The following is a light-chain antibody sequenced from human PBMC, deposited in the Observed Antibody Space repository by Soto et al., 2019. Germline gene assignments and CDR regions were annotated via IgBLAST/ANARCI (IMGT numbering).Light chain of an antibody. J-gene: IGKJ2*01. CDR2: DAS. V-gene: IGKV1-5*01. CDR1: QSISSW. CDR3: QQYNSYSYT. Sequence: DIQMTQSPSTLSASVGDRVTITCRASQSISSWLAWYQQKPGKAPKLLIYDASSLESGVPSRFSGSGSGTEFTLTISSLQPDDFAPYYCQQYNSYSYTFGKGTKLEIK.